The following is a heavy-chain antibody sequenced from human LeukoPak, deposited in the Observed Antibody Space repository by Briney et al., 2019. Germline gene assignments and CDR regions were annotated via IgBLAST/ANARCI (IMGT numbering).Heavy chain of an antibody. Sequence: PGRSLRLSCAASGFTFSSYAMHWVRQAPGKGLEWVAVISYDGGNKYYADSVKGRFTISRDNSKNTLYLQMNSLRAEDTAVYYCARGILYGTVVVSDAFDIWGQGTMVTVSS. CDR1: GFTFSSYA. D-gene: IGHD3-22*01. CDR2: ISYDGGNK. V-gene: IGHV3-30-3*01. J-gene: IGHJ3*02. CDR3: ARGILYGTVVVSDAFDI.